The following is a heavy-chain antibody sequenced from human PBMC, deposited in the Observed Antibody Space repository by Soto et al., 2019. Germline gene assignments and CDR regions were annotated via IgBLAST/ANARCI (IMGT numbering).Heavy chain of an antibody. Sequence: GGSLRLSCAASGFTFSSYSMNWVRQAPGKGLEWVSSISSSSSYIYYADSVKGRFTISRDNAKNSLYLQMNSLRAEGTAVYYCARDSSRFLEWLLYWFDYWGQGTLVTVSS. J-gene: IGHJ4*02. CDR3: ARDSSRFLEWLLYWFDY. CDR1: GFTFSSYS. D-gene: IGHD3-3*01. V-gene: IGHV3-21*01. CDR2: ISSSSSYI.